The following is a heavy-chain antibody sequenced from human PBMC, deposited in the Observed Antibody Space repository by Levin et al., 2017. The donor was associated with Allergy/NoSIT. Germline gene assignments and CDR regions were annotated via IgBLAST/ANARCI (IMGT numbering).Heavy chain of an antibody. CDR2: ISGPGGTT. CDR1: GFTFSNYA. J-gene: IGHJ3*01. V-gene: IGHV3-23*01. Sequence: GGSLRLSCAASGFTFSNYAMTWVRQAPGKGLEWVSGISGPGGTTYYADSVKGRFTISRDNSKNTVFLQMNTLRAEDTAVYYCDKKGYNASAVWCQGTMMTVSS. D-gene: IGHD6-13*01. CDR3: DKKGYNASAV.